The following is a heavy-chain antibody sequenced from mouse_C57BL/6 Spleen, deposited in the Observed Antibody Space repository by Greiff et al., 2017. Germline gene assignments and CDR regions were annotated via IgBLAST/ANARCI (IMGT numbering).Heavy chain of an antibody. J-gene: IGHJ2*01. CDR3: ARRAGNYLDY. V-gene: IGHV1-19*01. CDR1: GYTFTDYS. Sequence: EVQLQESGPVLVKPGASVKMSCKASGYTFTDYSMNWVKQSPGKSLEWIGVINPYNGGTSYNQKFKGKATLTVDKSSSTAYMGLNSLTSEDSAVDYCARRAGNYLDYWGQGTTLTVSS. D-gene: IGHD3-3*01. CDR2: INPYNGGT.